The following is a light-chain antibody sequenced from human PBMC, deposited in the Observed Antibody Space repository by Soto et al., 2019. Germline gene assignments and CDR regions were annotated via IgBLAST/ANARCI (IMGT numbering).Light chain of an antibody. V-gene: IGKV1-8*01. CDR1: QGISSY. CDR2: AAS. J-gene: IGKJ1*01. Sequence: AIRMTQSQSSLSASTGDRVTITCRASQGISSYLAWYQQKPGKAPKLLIYAASTSQSGVPSRFSGSGSGTDFTLTISCLQAEDFATYYCQHYYSYPWTFGQGTKVEIK. CDR3: QHYYSYPWT.